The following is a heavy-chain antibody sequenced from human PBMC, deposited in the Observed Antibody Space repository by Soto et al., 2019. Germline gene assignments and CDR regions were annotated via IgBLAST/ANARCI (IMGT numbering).Heavy chain of an antibody. V-gene: IGHV4-30-2*06. D-gene: IGHD3-16*01. CDR3: AREGGESSDGLYYFDS. Sequence: SETLSLTCTVSGGSMSYGGFSWSWIRQSPGKGLEWIGYISRLDNPYFHPSFKSRVTMSIDRSRNQFSLKLSSVTAADTAVYFCAREGGESSDGLYYFDSWGQGSLVTVSS. CDR1: GGSMSYGGFS. CDR2: ISRLDNP. J-gene: IGHJ4*02.